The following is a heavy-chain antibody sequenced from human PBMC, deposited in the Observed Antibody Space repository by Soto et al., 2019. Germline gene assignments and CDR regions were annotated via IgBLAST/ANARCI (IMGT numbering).Heavy chain of an antibody. CDR2: INPNSGGT. CDR3: ARGITIFGVVIPRFDP. V-gene: IGHV1-2*02. J-gene: IGHJ5*02. D-gene: IGHD3-3*01. Sequence: ASVKVFCKASGYTFTGYYMHWVRQAPGQGLEWMGWINPNSGGTNYAQKFQGRVTMTRDTSISTAYMELSRLRSDDTAVYYCARGITIFGVVIPRFDPWGQGTLVTVSS. CDR1: GYTFTGYY.